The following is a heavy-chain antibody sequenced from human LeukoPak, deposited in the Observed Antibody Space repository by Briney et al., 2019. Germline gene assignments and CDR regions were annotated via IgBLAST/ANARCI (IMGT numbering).Heavy chain of an antibody. V-gene: IGHV3-53*01. D-gene: IGHD3-22*01. CDR2: IYSGGST. J-gene: IGHJ6*02. Sequence: GGSLRLSCAASGFTVSSNYMSWVRQAPGKGLEWVSVIYSGGSTYYADSVKGRFTISRDNSKNTLYLQMNSLRAEDTAVYYCARVKGYYENYGMDVWGQGTTVTVSS. CDR1: GFTVSSNY. CDR3: ARVKGYYENYGMDV.